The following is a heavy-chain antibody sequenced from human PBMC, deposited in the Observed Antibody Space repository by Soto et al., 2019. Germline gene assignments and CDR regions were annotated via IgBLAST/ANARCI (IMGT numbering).Heavy chain of an antibody. CDR2: IYAYDVE. CDR1: GFSLNSGGGA. Sequence: QITLKESGPTLVKPTQTLTLTCTFSGFSLNSGGGAVGWIRQPPGRALEWLAIIYAYDVEYYSPSLKTRLTITKDTSKNEVVLTMTNIDPLDTATYYCAHRRPEATRCWFDPWGQGTLVTVSS. CDR3: AHRRPEATRCWFDP. D-gene: IGHD1-1*01. J-gene: IGHJ5*02. V-gene: IGHV2-5*01.